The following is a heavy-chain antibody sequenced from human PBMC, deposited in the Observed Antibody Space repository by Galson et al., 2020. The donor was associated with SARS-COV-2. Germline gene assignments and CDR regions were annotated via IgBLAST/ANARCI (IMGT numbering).Heavy chain of an antibody. CDR2: INHSGST. V-gene: IGHV4-34*01. Sequence: SETLSLTCAVYGGSFSGYYWSWIRQPPGKGLEWIGAINHSGSTNYNPSLKSRVTISVDTSKNQFSLKLSSVTAADTAVYYCARGPYSSGWYGTKYYFDYWGQGTLVTVSS. CDR3: ARGPYSSGWYGTKYYFDY. CDR1: GGSFSGYY. J-gene: IGHJ4*02. D-gene: IGHD6-19*01.